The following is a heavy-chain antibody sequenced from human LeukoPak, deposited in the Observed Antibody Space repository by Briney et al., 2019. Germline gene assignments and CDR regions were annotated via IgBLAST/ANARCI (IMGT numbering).Heavy chain of an antibody. CDR1: GYTFTSYA. D-gene: IGHD3-22*01. Sequence: ASVKVSCKASGYTFTSYAISWVRQAPGQGLEWMGGIIPIFGTANYAQKFQGRVTITADESTSTAYMELSSLRSEDTAVYYCARVSTPYYDSSGSGYYFDYWGQGTLVTVSS. CDR3: ARVSTPYYDSSGSGYYFDY. J-gene: IGHJ4*02. CDR2: IIPIFGTA. V-gene: IGHV1-69*13.